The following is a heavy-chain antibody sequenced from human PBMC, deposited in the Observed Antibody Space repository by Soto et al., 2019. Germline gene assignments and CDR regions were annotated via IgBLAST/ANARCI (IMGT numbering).Heavy chain of an antibody. D-gene: IGHD2-15*01. J-gene: IGHJ3*02. Sequence: EVQLLESGGGLVQPGGSLRLSCAASGFTFSSYAMNWVRQAPGKGLEWVSAISGSGGSTYYADSVKGRFTISRDNSKNTLSLLMNSLRAEDTAVSSCAKPSGGYEAFDTWGQGTMVTVSS. CDR3: AKPSGGYEAFDT. V-gene: IGHV3-23*01. CDR1: GFTFSSYA. CDR2: ISGSGGST.